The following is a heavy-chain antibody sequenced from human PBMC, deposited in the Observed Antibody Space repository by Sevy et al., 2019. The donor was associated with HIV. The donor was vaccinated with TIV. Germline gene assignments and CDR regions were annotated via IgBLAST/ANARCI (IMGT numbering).Heavy chain of an antibody. V-gene: IGHV4-4*07. Sequence: SETLSLTCNVSGGSVSSEYWSWIRQPAGKGLEWIGRIYTSETTTYKPALKSRVTMSIDTSKNQISLKMISVTAADTTVYYSAREFFYYGTDYYWPAYYFDNWGQGTLVTVSS. CDR2: IYTSETT. CDR3: AREFFYYGTDYYWPAYYFDN. J-gene: IGHJ4*02. CDR1: GGSVSSEY. D-gene: IGHD3-22*01.